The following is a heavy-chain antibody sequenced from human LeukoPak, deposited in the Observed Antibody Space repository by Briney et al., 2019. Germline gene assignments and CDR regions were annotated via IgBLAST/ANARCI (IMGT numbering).Heavy chain of an antibody. CDR2: IYYSGST. Sequence: PSETLSLTCIVSGGSISSSSYYWGWIRQPPGKGLEWIGSIYYSGSTFYNPSLNSRVTVSVDTSKNRFSLKVNSVTAADTAVYYCATDSGSWYHWFDPWGQGTLVTVSS. CDR3: ATDSGSWYHWFDP. V-gene: IGHV4-39*07. J-gene: IGHJ5*02. CDR1: GGSISSSSYY. D-gene: IGHD2-15*01.